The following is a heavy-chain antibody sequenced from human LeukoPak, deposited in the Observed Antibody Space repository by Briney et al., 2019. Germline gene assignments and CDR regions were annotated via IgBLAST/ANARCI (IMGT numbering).Heavy chain of an antibody. Sequence: SETLSLTCVVYGGSFSGYYWSWIRQPPGKGLEWIGEINHGGSSSYNPSLESRVTISVDTSRTQFSLSLSSVTAADTAVYFCARGRTARDFWSGYSHHWFDPWGQGTLVTVSS. V-gene: IGHV4-34*01. CDR2: INHGGSS. CDR3: ARGRTARDFWSGYSHHWFDP. CDR1: GGSFSGYY. D-gene: IGHD3-3*01. J-gene: IGHJ5*02.